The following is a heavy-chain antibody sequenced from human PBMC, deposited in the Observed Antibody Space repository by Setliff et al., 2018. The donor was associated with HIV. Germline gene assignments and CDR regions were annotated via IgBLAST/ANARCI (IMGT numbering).Heavy chain of an antibody. D-gene: IGHD3-10*01. Sequence: GESLKISCKGSGYSFTSYWIGWVRQMPGKGLEWMGIIYPGDSDTRYSPSFQGQVTISADESISTAYLQWSSLKASDTAVYYCARTYYYGSGGLNWFDPWGQGTLVTVSS. CDR1: GYSFTSYW. CDR2: IYPGDSDT. J-gene: IGHJ5*02. V-gene: IGHV5-51*01. CDR3: ARTYYYGSGGLNWFDP.